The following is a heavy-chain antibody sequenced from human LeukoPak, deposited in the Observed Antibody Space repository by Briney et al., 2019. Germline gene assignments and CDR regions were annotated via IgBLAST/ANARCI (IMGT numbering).Heavy chain of an antibody. CDR3: ARDGDGYNSWFDP. V-gene: IGHV4-39*07. J-gene: IGHJ5*02. CDR1: GGSISRSSYY. CDR2: IYYTGST. D-gene: IGHD5-24*01. Sequence: SETLSLTCTVSGGSISRSSYYWGWIRQPPGKGLEWIGSIYYTGSTYYNPSLKSRVTISVDTSKNQFSLKLSSVTAADTAVYYCARDGDGYNSWFDPWGQGTLVTVSS.